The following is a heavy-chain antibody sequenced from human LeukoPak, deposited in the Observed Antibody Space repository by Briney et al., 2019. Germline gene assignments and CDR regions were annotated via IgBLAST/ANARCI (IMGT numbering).Heavy chain of an antibody. CDR2: ISSSSSYI. J-gene: IGHJ6*02. Sequence: PGGSLRLSCAASGFTFNRNAISWVRQAPGKGLEWVSSISSSSSYIYYADSVKGRFTISRDNAKNSLYLQMNSLRAEDTAVYYCARVGRRDYYYYYGMDVWGQGTTVTVSS. CDR1: GFTFNRNA. D-gene: IGHD1-1*01. V-gene: IGHV3-21*01. CDR3: ARVGRRDYYYYYGMDV.